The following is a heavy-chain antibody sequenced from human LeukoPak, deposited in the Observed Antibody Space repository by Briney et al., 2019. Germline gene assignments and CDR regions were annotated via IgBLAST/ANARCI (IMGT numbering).Heavy chain of an antibody. Sequence: GGSLRLSCAASGFDFGICAMTWVRQAPGKGLEWIASIGSPTETSYADSVKGRFTVSRDNSQNTLFLQLNSLTADDTAIYYCAKDATPGNSIWDYFAYWGQGALVTVSS. CDR3: AKDATPGNSIWDYFAY. CDR2: IGSPTET. CDR1: GFDFGICA. D-gene: IGHD2-15*01. J-gene: IGHJ4*02. V-gene: IGHV3-23*01.